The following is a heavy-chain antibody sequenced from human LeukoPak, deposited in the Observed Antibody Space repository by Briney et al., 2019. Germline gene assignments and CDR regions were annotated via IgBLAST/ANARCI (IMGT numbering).Heavy chain of an antibody. V-gene: IGHV1-24*01. CDR2: FDPEDGET. D-gene: IGHD3-22*01. CDR1: GYTLTELS. J-gene: IGHJ4*02. CDR3: ATPPPYYYDSSPRGYFDY. Sequence: ASVKVSCKVSGYTLTELSMHWVRQAPGKGLEWMGGFDPEDGETIYAQKFQGRVTMTEDTSTDTAYMELSSLRSEDTAVYYCATPPPYYYDSSPRGYFDYWGQGTLVTVSS.